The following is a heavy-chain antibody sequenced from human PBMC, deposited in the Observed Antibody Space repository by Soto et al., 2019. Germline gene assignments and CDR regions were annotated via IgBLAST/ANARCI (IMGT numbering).Heavy chain of an antibody. CDR1: GFTFSSYS. CDR2: ISSSSSTI. Sequence: GGSLRLSCAASGFTFSSYSMDWVRQAPGKGLEWVSYISSSSSTIYYADSVKGRFTISRDNAKNTLYLQMNSLRAEDTAVYYCVRDIYCISTSCYGPVYYYYYGMDVWGQGTTVTVSS. D-gene: IGHD2-2*01. CDR3: VRDIYCISTSCYGPVYYYYYGMDV. V-gene: IGHV3-48*01. J-gene: IGHJ6*02.